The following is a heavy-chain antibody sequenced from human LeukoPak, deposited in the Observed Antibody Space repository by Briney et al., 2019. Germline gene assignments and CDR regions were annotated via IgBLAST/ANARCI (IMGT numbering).Heavy chain of an antibody. J-gene: IGHJ4*02. CDR3: AGGSSGGWYNY. CDR1: GFTFSTYW. CDR2: LNSDGSST. D-gene: IGHD6-19*01. Sequence: GGSLRLSCAASGFTFSTYWMHWVRQAPGKGLVWVSRLNSDGSSTRYADSVKGRFTISRDNAKNTLYLEMNSLRAEDTAVYYCAGGSSGGWYNYWGQGTLVTVSS. V-gene: IGHV3-74*01.